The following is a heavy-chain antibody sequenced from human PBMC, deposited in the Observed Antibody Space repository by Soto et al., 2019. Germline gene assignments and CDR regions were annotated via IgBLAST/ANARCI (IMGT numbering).Heavy chain of an antibody. V-gene: IGHV4-39*01. Sequence: QLQLQDSGPGLVKPSETLSLTCTVSGGSISSSSYYWGWIRQPPGKGLEWIGSIYYSGSTYYNPSFMSRVNISGDTSKDQFSLKLSSVTAADAAVYYCARHVGSSSSQGCDYWCQGTLVTVSS. CDR1: GGSISSSSYY. D-gene: IGHD6-6*01. CDR3: ARHVGSSSSQGCDY. CDR2: IYYSGST. J-gene: IGHJ4*02.